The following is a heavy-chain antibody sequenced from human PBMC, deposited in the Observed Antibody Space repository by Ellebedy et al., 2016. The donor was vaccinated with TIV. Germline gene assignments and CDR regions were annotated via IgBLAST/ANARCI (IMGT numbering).Heavy chain of an antibody. J-gene: IGHJ3*02. CDR1: GFTFSSYG. CDR3: AREPKPPEPGYGDSLGAFDI. V-gene: IGHV3-33*08. Sequence: GESLKISCAASGFTFSSYGMHWVRQAPGKGLEWVAVIWYDGSNKYYADSVKGRFTISRDNSKNTLYLQMNSLRAEDTAVYYCAREPKPPEPGYGDSLGAFDIWGQGTMVTVSS. CDR2: IWYDGSNK. D-gene: IGHD4-17*01.